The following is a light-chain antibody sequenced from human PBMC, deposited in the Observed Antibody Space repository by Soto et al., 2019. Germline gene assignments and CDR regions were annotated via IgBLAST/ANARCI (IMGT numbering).Light chain of an antibody. J-gene: IGKJ1*01. Sequence: EIVLTQSPATLSLSPGERATLSCRASQSVSSYLAWYQQKPGQAPRLLIYDASNRATGIPARFSGSGSGPELTLTIRRLEPEDFEIYYCQQRRNWPPETFGQGTKVEIK. CDR1: QSVSSY. CDR2: DAS. V-gene: IGKV3-11*01. CDR3: QQRRNWPPET.